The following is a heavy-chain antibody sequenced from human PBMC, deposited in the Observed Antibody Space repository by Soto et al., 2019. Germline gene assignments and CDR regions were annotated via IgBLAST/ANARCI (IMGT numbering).Heavy chain of an antibody. CDR3: ARSPSLYYDYVWGSYRYLNWFDP. D-gene: IGHD3-16*02. V-gene: IGHV2-5*01. CDR2: IYWNDDR. CDR1: GFSFSTSEEG. Sequence: SGPALGNAAQPVTLTCTFSGFSFSTSEEGVGWIRQPPGKALEWLALIYWNDDRRYSPSLKSRLTITKDTSKNQVVLTMTNMDPVDTATYYCARSPSLYYDYVWGSYRYLNWFDPWRQGTLVTVSS. J-gene: IGHJ5*02.